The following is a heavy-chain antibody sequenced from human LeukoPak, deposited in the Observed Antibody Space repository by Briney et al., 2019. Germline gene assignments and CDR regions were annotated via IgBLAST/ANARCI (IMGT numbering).Heavy chain of an antibody. J-gene: IGHJ4*02. CDR3: ARSIAARPPCY. D-gene: IGHD6-6*01. Sequence: SVKVSCKASGYTFTSYGISWVRQAPGQGLEWMGRIIPILGIANYAQKFQGRVTITADKSTSTAYMELSSLRSEDTAVYYCARSIAARPPCYWGQGTLVTVSS. V-gene: IGHV1-69*04. CDR1: GYTFTSYG. CDR2: IIPILGIA.